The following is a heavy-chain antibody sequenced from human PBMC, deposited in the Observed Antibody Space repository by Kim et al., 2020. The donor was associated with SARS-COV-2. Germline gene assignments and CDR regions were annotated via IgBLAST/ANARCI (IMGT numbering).Heavy chain of an antibody. CDR1: GGSISSSSYY. Sequence: SETLSLTCTVSGGSISSSSYYWGWIRQPPGKGLEWIGSIYYSGSTYYNPSLKSRVTISVDTSKNQFSLKLSSVTAADTAVYYCAREGFWSGYYMGSDYWGQGTLVTVSS. V-gene: IGHV4-39*07. D-gene: IGHD3-3*01. J-gene: IGHJ4*02. CDR2: IYYSGST. CDR3: AREGFWSGYYMGSDY.